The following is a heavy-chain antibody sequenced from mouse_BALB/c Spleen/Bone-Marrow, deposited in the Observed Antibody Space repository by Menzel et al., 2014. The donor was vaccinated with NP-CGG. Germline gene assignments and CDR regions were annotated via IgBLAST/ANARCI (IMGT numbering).Heavy chain of an antibody. J-gene: IGHJ4*01. V-gene: IGHV5-12-2*01. CDR2: INNGGGST. CDR1: GFTFIAYT. Sequence: EVMLVESGGGLVEPGGSLKLSCAASGFTFIAYTMSWVRRTPEKRLEWVAYINNGGGSTYYPDTVKGRFTISRDNAKNTLYLQMSSLKSEDTAMYYCARHGEERPVLAMDYWGQGTSVTVSS. CDR3: ARHGEERPVLAMDY. D-gene: IGHD2-14*01.